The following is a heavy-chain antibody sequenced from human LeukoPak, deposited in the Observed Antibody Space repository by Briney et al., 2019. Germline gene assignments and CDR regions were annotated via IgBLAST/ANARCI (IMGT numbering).Heavy chain of an antibody. Sequence: SETLSLTCTVSGDSINSYHWSWIRQPAGKGLEWIGRIHMSGSTNYNPSLRSRVAISMDNSKNQFSLKLKSVKAADTAVYYCARDDSSRDDSGGYHYWGQGTLVTISS. V-gene: IGHV4-4*07. J-gene: IGHJ4*02. CDR3: ARDDSSRDDSGGYHY. CDR2: IHMSGST. CDR1: GDSINSYH. D-gene: IGHD3-22*01.